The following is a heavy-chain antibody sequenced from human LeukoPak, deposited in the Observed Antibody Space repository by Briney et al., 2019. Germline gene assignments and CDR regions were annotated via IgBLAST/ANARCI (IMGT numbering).Heavy chain of an antibody. V-gene: IGHV3-23*01. D-gene: IGHD1-14*01. J-gene: IGHJ4*02. CDR3: AKDYRGSGEVGETGPLDY. CDR2: MDQGGGFI. Sequence: GGSLRLSCIASGLTFRNYAMSWVRQASAKGLEWVAGMDQGGGFIQYADSVKGWFTISRDNSKNTLHLQMSSLRAEDTAVYYCAKDYRGSGEVGETGPLDYWGQGTLVTVSS. CDR1: GLTFRNYA.